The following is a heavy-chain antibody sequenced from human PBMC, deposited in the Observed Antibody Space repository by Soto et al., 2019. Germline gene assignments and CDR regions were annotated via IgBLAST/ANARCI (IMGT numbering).Heavy chain of an antibody. CDR3: AVVSPYCSSTSCWFDP. V-gene: IGHV1-3*01. J-gene: IGHJ5*02. CDR1: GYTFTSYA. CDR2: INAGNGNT. Sequence: QVQLVQSGAEVKKPGASVKVSCKASGYTFTSYAMHWVRQAPGQRLEWKGWINAGNGNTKYSQKFQGRVTITRDTSASTAYMELSSLRSEDTAVYYCAVVSPYCSSTSCWFDPWGQGTLVTVSS. D-gene: IGHD2-2*01.